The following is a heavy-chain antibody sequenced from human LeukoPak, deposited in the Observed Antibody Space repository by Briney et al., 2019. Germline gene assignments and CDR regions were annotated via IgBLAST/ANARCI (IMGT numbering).Heavy chain of an antibody. CDR2: INPNSGDT. V-gene: IGHV1-2*02. Sequence: ASVKVTCKTSGYTFTGYYIHWVRQAPGQGLEWMGWINPNSGDTNYAQKFQGRVSMTGDTSISTAYMELSRLRSDDTAVYYRARTLVVINDAFDIWGQGTMVTVSS. J-gene: IGHJ3*02. D-gene: IGHD3-22*01. CDR3: ARTLVVINDAFDI. CDR1: GYTFTGYY.